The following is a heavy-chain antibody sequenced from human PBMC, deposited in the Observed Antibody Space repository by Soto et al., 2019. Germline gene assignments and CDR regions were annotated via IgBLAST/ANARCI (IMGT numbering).Heavy chain of an antibody. CDR2: MNPNSGNT. J-gene: IGHJ6*04. D-gene: IGHD2-8*01. V-gene: IGHV1-8*01. CDR3: VGGRNGGDV. Sequence: QVQLVQSGAEVKKPGASVKVSCKASGDPFSNYDIKWVRPATGQGLEWMGWMNPNSGNTGSARKLQSRVTNTRNTAIRTADTDLCSLRSEDAAVYSCVGGRNGGDVGGEGTAVPVCS. CDR1: GDPFSNYD.